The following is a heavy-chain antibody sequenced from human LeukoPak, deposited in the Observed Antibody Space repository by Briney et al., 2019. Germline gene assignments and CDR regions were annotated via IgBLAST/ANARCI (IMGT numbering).Heavy chain of an antibody. CDR2: VNRDGSTT. CDR3: ARECGGDCYYFDY. D-gene: IGHD2-21*02. J-gene: IGHJ4*02. Sequence: GGSLRLSCAASGFTFSNYWMHWVRQAPGKGLVWVSRVNRDGSTTGYADSVKGRFTISRDNAKNTLYLQMSSLRAEDTAVYYCARECGGDCYYFDYWGQGTLVTVSS. V-gene: IGHV3-74*01. CDR1: GFTFSNYW.